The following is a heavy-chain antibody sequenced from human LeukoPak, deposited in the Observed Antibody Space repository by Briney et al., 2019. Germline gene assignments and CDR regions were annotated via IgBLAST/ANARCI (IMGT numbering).Heavy chain of an antibody. J-gene: IGHJ4*02. D-gene: IGHD3-3*01. Sequence: SETLSLTCAVSGYSITSGYYWAWIRQPPGKGLEWIGNIYHSGSTYYNPSLKSRVTISVGTSKNQFSLKLSSVTAADTAVYYCARGRVDDFWSGLFDYWGQGTLVTVSS. V-gene: IGHV4-38-2*01. CDR2: IYHSGST. CDR1: GYSITSGYY. CDR3: ARGRVDDFWSGLFDY.